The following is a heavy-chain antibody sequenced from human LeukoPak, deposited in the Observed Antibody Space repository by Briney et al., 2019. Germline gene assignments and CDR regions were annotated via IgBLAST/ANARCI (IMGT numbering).Heavy chain of an antibody. J-gene: IGHJ4*02. CDR2: INPTGGST. D-gene: IGHD6-13*01. CDR3: ALYSSTWY. CDR1: GYTFTPYY. Sequence: ASVKVSCKASGYTFTPYYIHWVRQAPGQGLEWMGIINPTGGSTTYAQKFQGRVTMPRDTSTNTVIMKLNSLRSEDTAVYYCALYSSTWYWGQGTLVTVSS. V-gene: IGHV1-46*01.